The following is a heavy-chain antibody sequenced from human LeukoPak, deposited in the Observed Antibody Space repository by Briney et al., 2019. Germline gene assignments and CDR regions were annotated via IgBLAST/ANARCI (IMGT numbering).Heavy chain of an antibody. J-gene: IGHJ4*02. V-gene: IGHV3-33*08. D-gene: IGHD3-22*01. CDR3: ARGPYYDSSGYHY. CDR1: GXTFRSFG. CDR2: IWYDGSNK. Sequence: GGSLRLSCAASGXTFRSFGMHWVRQAPGKGLEWVAVIWYDGSNKYYADSVKGRFTISRDNSKNTLYLQMNSLRAEDTAVYYCARGPYYDSSGYHYWGQGTLVTVSS.